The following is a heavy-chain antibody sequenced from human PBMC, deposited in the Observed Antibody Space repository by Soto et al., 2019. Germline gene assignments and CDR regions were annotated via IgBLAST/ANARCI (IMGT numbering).Heavy chain of an antibody. D-gene: IGHD6-19*01. Sequence: SETLSLTCAVYGGSFSGYYWSWIRQPPGKGLEWIGEINHSGSTNYNPSLKSRVTISVDTSKNQFSLKLSSVTAADTAVYYCASSGWYYFDYWGQGTLVTVSS. V-gene: IGHV4-34*01. CDR3: ASSGWYYFDY. CDR1: GGSFSGYY. J-gene: IGHJ4*02. CDR2: INHSGST.